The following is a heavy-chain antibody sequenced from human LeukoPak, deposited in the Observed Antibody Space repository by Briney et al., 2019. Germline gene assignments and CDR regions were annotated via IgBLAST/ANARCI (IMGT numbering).Heavy chain of an antibody. CDR1: GGSISSYY. V-gene: IGHV4-4*07. Sequence: SETLSLTCTASGGSISSYYWSWIRQPAGKGLEWIGRIYTSGSSNYNPSLKSRVTISLDKSKNQFSLKLSSVTAADTAVYYCAGGYSYGISDYWGQGTLVTVSS. CDR3: AGGYSYGISDY. CDR2: IYTSGSS. J-gene: IGHJ4*02. D-gene: IGHD5-18*01.